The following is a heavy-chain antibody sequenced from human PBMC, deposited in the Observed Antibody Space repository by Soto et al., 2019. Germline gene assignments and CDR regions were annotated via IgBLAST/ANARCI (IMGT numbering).Heavy chain of an antibody. V-gene: IGHV3-30*18. Sequence: QVQLVESGGGVVQPGRSLRLSCAASGFTFSSYGMHWVRQAPGKGLEWVAVISYDGSNKYYADSVKGRFTISRDNSKNTLYLQMNSLRAEDTAVYYCAKDLDDYYYYRMDVWGQGTTVTVSS. D-gene: IGHD1-1*01. CDR1: GFTFSSYG. CDR2: ISYDGSNK. J-gene: IGHJ6*02. CDR3: AKDLDDYYYYRMDV.